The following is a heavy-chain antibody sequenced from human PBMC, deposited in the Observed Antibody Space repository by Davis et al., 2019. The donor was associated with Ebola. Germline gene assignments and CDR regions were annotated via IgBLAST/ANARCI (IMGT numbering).Heavy chain of an antibody. CDR3: ARDPGFSSFDV. CDR2: INQDGSHT. CDR1: GFSFRSYW. J-gene: IGHJ3*01. Sequence: GSLRLSCSASGFSFRSYWMTWVRQTPGKGLEFVANINQDGSHTNYIDSVKGRFTISRDNAENSVSLQMNSLRAEDTALYYCARDPGFSSFDVWGQGAMVLVSS. D-gene: IGHD6-13*01. V-gene: IGHV3-7*01.